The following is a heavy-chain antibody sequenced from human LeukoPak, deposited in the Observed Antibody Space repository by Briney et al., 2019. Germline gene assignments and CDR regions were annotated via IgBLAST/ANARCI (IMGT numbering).Heavy chain of an antibody. CDR1: GGSLSGYY. CDR3: AREDYYNSGGYYLDY. D-gene: IGHD3-22*01. V-gene: IGHV4-34*01. CDR2: IYHSGST. Sequence: SETLSLTCAVYGGSLSGYYWSWIRQPPGKGLEWIGNIYHSGSTNYSPSLKSRVTISVDTSKNQFSLKLSSVTAADTAVYFCAREDYYNSGGYYLDYWGQGTLVTVSS. J-gene: IGHJ4*02.